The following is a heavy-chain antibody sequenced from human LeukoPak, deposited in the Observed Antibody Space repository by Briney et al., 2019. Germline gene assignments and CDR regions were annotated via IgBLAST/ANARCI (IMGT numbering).Heavy chain of an antibody. CDR2: IYSGGST. D-gene: IGHD6-6*01. Sequence: PGGSLRLSCAASGFTVSSNYMSWVRQAPGKGLEWVSVIYSGGSTYYADSVKGRFTISRDNSKNTLYLQMNSLRAEDTAVYYCARDLGAKYSSSSGMDVWGQGTTVTVSS. J-gene: IGHJ6*02. V-gene: IGHV3-66*01. CDR3: ARDLGAKYSSSSGMDV. CDR1: GFTVSSNY.